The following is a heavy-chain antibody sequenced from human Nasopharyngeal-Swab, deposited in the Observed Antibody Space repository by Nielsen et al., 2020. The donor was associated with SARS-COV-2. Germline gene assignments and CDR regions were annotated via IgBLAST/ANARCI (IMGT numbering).Heavy chain of an antibody. Sequence: WIRQPPGKGLEWVSVIYSGGSTYYADSVKGRFTISRDNSKNTLYLQMNSLRAEDTAVYYCARETEGFEGAYGMDVWGQGTTVTVSS. V-gene: IGHV3-66*01. CDR2: IYSGGST. J-gene: IGHJ6*02. D-gene: IGHD3-16*01. CDR3: ARETEGFEGAYGMDV.